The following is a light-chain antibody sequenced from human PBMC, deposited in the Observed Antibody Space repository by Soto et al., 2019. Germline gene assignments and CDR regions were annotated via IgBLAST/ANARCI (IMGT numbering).Light chain of an antibody. CDR3: QQYGSSPPLT. CDR1: QSVNSNF. V-gene: IGKV3-20*01. Sequence: EIVMTQSPATLSVSPGGRATLSCRASQSVNSNFLAWYQQKPGQAPRLLIYGASIRATGIPDRFSGSGSGTDFTLTISRLEPEDFAVYYCQQYGSSPPLTFGGGTKVDI. J-gene: IGKJ4*01. CDR2: GAS.